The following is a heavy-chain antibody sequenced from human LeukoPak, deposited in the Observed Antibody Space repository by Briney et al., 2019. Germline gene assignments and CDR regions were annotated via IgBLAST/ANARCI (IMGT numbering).Heavy chain of an antibody. J-gene: IGHJ6*03. D-gene: IGHD3-16*02. Sequence: GGSLRLSCAASGFTFSSYWMSWVRQTPGKGLEWVASLKQDGSEKYYVDSVKGRFTVSRDNAKNSLYLQVNSLRAEDTAVLYCARLRQPLGYQSYFYMDVWGKGTTVTVSS. CDR3: ARLRQPLGYQSYFYMDV. CDR1: GFTFSSYW. CDR2: LKQDGSEK. V-gene: IGHV3-7*01.